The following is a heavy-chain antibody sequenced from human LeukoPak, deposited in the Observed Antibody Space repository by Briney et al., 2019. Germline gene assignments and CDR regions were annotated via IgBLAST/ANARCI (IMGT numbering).Heavy chain of an antibody. CDR1: GYTFTGYY. CDR2: INPNSGGT. Sequence: GASVKVSCKASGYTFTGYYMHCVRQAPGQGLEWMGWINPNSGGTNYAQKFQGRVTMTRDTSISTAYMELSRLRSDDTAVYYCARGYDFWSGYYYYYYGMDVWGQGTTVTVSS. J-gene: IGHJ6*02. D-gene: IGHD3-3*01. CDR3: ARGYDFWSGYYYYYYGMDV. V-gene: IGHV1-2*02.